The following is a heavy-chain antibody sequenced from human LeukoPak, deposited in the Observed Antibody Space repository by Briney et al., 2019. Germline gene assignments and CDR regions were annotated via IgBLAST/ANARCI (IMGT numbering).Heavy chain of an antibody. CDR2: ISSSSSYI. Sequence: GGSLRLSCAASGFTVSSYSMNWVRQAPGKGLEWVSSISSSSSYIYYADSVKGRFTISRDNAKNSLYLQMNSLRAEDTAVYYCARKGGLVLYYFDYWGQGTLVTVSS. V-gene: IGHV3-21*01. D-gene: IGHD6-6*01. J-gene: IGHJ4*02. CDR3: ARKGGLVLYYFDY. CDR1: GFTVSSYS.